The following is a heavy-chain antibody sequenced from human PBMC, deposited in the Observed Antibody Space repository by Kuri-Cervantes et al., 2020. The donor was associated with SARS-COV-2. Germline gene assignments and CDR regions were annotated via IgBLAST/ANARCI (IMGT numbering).Heavy chain of an antibody. CDR2: IYYSGST. Sequence: SETLSLTCTVSGGSISSYYWSWIWQPPGKGLEWIGYIYYSGSTYYNPSLKSRVTISVDTSKNQFSLKLSSVTATDTAVYYCASSIYCSSTSCYTYGHFDYWGQGTLVTVSS. CDR3: ASSIYCSSTSCYTYGHFDY. CDR1: GGSISSYY. J-gene: IGHJ4*02. V-gene: IGHV4-59*04. D-gene: IGHD2-2*02.